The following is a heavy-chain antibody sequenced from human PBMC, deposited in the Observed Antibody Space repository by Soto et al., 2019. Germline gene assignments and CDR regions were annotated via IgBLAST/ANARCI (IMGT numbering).Heavy chain of an antibody. V-gene: IGHV1-69*02. CDR3: ARGHNSNDVFELAY. D-gene: IGHD1-20*01. J-gene: IGHJ4*02. CDR2: IIPILGIA. CDR1: GGTFSSYT. Sequence: ASVKVSCKASGGTFSSYTISWVRQAPGQGLEWMGRIIPILGIANYAQKFQGRVTITADKSTSTAYMELSSLRSEDTAVYYCARGHNSNDVFELAYWGQGTLVTVSS.